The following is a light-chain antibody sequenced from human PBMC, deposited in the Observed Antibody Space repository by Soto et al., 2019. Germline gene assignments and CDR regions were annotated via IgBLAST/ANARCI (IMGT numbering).Light chain of an antibody. V-gene: IGKV3-20*01. J-gene: IGKJ2*01. CDR3: QQYGSSPPT. CDR1: QSLSSNY. Sequence: EIVLTQSPGTLSLSPGERTTLSCGASQSLSSNYLAWYQQKPGQAPRLLIYGASSRATGIPDRFSGSGSGTDFTLTISRLEPEDFAVYSCQQYGSSPPTFGQGTKLEIK. CDR2: GAS.